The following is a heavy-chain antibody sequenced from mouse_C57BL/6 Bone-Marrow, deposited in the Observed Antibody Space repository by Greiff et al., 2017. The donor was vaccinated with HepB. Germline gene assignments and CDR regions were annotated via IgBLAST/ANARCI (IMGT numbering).Heavy chain of an antibody. CDR3: ARSKKMGYGNYNWYFDV. V-gene: IGHV1-63*01. Sequence: VKLMESGAELVRPGTSVKMSCKASGYTFTNYWIGWAKQRPGHGLEWIGDIYPGGGYTNYNEKFKGKATLTADKSSSTAYMQFSSLTSEDSAIYYCARSKKMGYGNYNWYFDVWGTGTTVTVSS. CDR2: IYPGGGYT. CDR1: GYTFTNYW. J-gene: IGHJ1*03. D-gene: IGHD2-1*01.